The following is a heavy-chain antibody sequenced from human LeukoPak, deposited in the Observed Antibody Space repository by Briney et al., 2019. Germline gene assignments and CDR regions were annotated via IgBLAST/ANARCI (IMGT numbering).Heavy chain of an antibody. Sequence: KPSETLSLTCTVSGGSISSGGYYWSWIRQHPGKGLEWIGYIYYSGSAYYNPSLKSRVTISVDTSKNQFLLDLNYVTAADTAVYYCAREKLGGHDYWGQGTLVTVSS. V-gene: IGHV4-31*03. J-gene: IGHJ4*02. CDR2: IYYSGSA. CDR1: GGSISSGGYY. CDR3: AREKLGGHDY. D-gene: IGHD7-27*01.